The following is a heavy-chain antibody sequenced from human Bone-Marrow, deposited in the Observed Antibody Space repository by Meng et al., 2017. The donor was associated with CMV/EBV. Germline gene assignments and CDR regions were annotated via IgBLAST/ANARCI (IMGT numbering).Heavy chain of an antibody. V-gene: IGHV1-69*10. J-gene: IGHJ6*02. CDR1: GGTFSSYA. CDR2: IIPILGIA. Sequence: SVKVSCKASGGTFSSYAISWVRQAPGQGLEWMGGIIPILGIANYAQKFQGRVTITADKSTSTAYMELSSLRSEDTAVYYCARNLLGYCSITSCYKGGGEGYYYYGMDVWGQGTTVTVSS. D-gene: IGHD2-2*02. CDR3: ARNLLGYCSITSCYKGGGEGYYYYGMDV.